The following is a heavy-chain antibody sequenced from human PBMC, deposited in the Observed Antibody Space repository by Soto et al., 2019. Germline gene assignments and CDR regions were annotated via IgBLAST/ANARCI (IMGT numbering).Heavy chain of an antibody. D-gene: IGHD3-10*01. V-gene: IGHV4-59*01. J-gene: IGHJ5*02. Sequence: QVQLQESGPGLVKPSETLSLTCTVSGGSISSYYWSWIRQPPGKGLEWIGYIYYSGSTNYNPSLRSRATISVDTSKNQFSLQLSSVTAADTAVYYCARPLFGPGNWFDPWGQGTLVTVSS. CDR2: IYYSGST. CDR3: ARPLFGPGNWFDP. CDR1: GGSISSYY.